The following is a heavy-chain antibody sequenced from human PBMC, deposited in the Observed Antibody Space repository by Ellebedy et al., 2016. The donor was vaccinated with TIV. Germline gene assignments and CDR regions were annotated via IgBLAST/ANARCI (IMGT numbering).Heavy chain of an antibody. Sequence: MPSETLSLTCAIHGGSFSGYYWSWIRQPPGKGLEWIGEMHHSGSTNYIASLKSRVTISVDTSKNQFSLKLSPVTAADTAVYYRARESDSQFYFDCWGQGTLVTVSS. J-gene: IGHJ4*02. V-gene: IGHV4-34*01. CDR1: GGSFSGYY. CDR3: ARESDSQFYFDC. CDR2: MHHSGST.